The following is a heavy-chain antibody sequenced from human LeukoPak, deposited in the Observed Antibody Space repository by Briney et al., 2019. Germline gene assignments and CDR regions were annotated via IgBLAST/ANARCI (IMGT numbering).Heavy chain of an antibody. CDR2: IIPIFGTA. V-gene: IGHV1-69*13. D-gene: IGHD5-18*01. CDR3: AMHPGYSYGTLDY. Sequence: ASVKVSCKASGGTFISYAISWVRQAPGQGLEWMGGIIPIFGTANYAQKFQGRVTITADESTSTAYMELSSLRSEDTAVYYCAMHPGYSYGTLDYWGQGTLVTVSS. CDR1: GGTFISYA. J-gene: IGHJ4*02.